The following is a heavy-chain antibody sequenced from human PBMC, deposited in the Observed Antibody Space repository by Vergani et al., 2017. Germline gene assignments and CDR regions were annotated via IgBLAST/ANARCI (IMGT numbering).Heavy chain of an antibody. CDR3: TNAWGLYYLHGEYFQY. CDR2: ISSGGGDI. Sequence: EVQLLESGGGLVQPGGSLRLSCAGAGFTFDTYTMAYVRQAPGKGLEWVATISSGGGDIFDADSVKGRFTISRDNSKNTLYLQMNRLKDEDTAVYYCTNAWGLYYLHGEYFQYWGRGTLVSVSS. V-gene: IGHV3-23*01. J-gene: IGHJ1*01. D-gene: IGHD3-10*01. CDR1: GFTFDTYT.